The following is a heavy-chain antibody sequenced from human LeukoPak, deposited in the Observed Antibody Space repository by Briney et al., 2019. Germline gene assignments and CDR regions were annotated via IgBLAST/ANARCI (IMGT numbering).Heavy chain of an antibody. Sequence: AGGSLRLSCAASGFTFDDYAMHWVRQAPGKGLEWVSGISWNSGSIGYADSVKGRFTISRDNAKNSLYLQMNSLRAEDTALYYCASYRIAVAGTAVYWGQGTLVTVSS. CDR3: ASYRIAVAGTAVY. J-gene: IGHJ4*02. V-gene: IGHV3-9*01. D-gene: IGHD6-19*01. CDR2: ISWNSGSI. CDR1: GFTFDDYA.